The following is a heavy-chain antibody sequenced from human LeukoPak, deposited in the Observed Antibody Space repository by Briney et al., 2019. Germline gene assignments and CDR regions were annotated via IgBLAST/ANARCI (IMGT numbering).Heavy chain of an antibody. J-gene: IGHJ5*02. CDR3: ARYLVQLERRGWFDP. D-gene: IGHD1-1*01. Sequence: GASVKLSCKASGYTFTSYYMHWVRQAPGQGLEWMGIINPSGSSTNYAQKLQGRFTMTRDTSTSTVYMELSSLRSEDTAVYYCARYLVQLERRGWFDPWGQGPLVTVSS. CDR1: GYTFTSYY. V-gene: IGHV1-46*04. CDR2: INPSGSST.